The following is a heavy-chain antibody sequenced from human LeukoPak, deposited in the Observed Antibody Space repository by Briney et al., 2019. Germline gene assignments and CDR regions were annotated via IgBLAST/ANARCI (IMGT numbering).Heavy chain of an antibody. V-gene: IGHV1-69*13. CDR2: IIPIFGTA. CDR3: ARENRNDVLFDY. CDR1: GGTFSSYA. Sequence: ASVKVSCKASGGTFSSYAISWVRQAPGQGLEWMGGIIPIFGTANYAQKFQGRVTITADESTSTAYMELSSLRSEDTAVYYCARENRNDVLFDYWGQGTLVTVSS. J-gene: IGHJ4*02. D-gene: IGHD1-1*01.